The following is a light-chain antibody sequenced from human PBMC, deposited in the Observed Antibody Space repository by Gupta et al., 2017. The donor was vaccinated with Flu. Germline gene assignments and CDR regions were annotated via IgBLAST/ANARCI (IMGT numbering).Light chain of an antibody. Sequence: GTLSLSPGERATLPCKASRSVDRSSLAWYQQKPGQAPRLLIYGGSNRATGIPDRFSGSGSGTDFTLTISRLEPEDFAGYYCQQDGSSPLTFGGGTKVEIK. CDR1: RSVDRSS. V-gene: IGKV3-20*01. J-gene: IGKJ4*01. CDR3: QQDGSSPLT. CDR2: GGS.